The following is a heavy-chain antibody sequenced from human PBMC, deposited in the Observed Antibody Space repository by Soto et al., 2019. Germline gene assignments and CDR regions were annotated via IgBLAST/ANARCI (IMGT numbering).Heavy chain of an antibody. D-gene: IGHD2-15*01. CDR3: ATDVCSGSNCLNWFDP. Sequence: EVQLVESGGGLVQPGGSLRLSCAASGFTFSSYSMNWVRQAPGKGLEWVSYISSSSTTKYYADSVKGRFTISRDNANNSLYLQMNSLSAEDTAVSYCATDVCSGSNCLNWFDPWGQGTLVTVSS. V-gene: IGHV3-48*04. J-gene: IGHJ5*02. CDR2: ISSSSTTK. CDR1: GFTFSSYS.